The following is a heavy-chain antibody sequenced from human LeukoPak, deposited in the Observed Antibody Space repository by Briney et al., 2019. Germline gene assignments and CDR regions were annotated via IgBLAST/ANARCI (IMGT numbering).Heavy chain of an antibody. Sequence: PGGSLRLSCVASGFAFSSYGMHWVRQAPGKGLEWVAYIHYDSSTEDYADFAKGRFTISRDNSKNTLSLQLNTLRAEDTALYYCAKDGDDCIDYWGPGTLVTVAS. CDR2: IHYDSSTE. V-gene: IGHV3-30*02. CDR3: AKDGDDCIDY. CDR1: GFAFSSYG. D-gene: IGHD2-21*01. J-gene: IGHJ4*02.